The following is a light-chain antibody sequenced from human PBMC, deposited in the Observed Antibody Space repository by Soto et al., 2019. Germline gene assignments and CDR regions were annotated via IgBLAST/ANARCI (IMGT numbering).Light chain of an antibody. CDR3: MQALQTPWT. CDR2: LGS. V-gene: IGKV2-28*01. CDR1: QSLLHSNGYNY. Sequence: DIVMTQSPLSLPVTPGEPASISCRSSQSLLHSNGYNYLDWYLQKPGQSPQLLIYLGSNRSSGVTDRFSGSGSGTDFTLKISRVEAEDVGVYYCMQALQTPWTFGQGPKVDIK. J-gene: IGKJ1*01.